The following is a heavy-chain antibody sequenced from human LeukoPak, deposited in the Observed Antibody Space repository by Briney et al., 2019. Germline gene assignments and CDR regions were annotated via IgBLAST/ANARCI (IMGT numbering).Heavy chain of an antibody. J-gene: IGHJ4*02. CDR3: ARDPYNSGWFGD. D-gene: IGHD6-19*01. CDR1: GFTVTSNC. V-gene: IGHV3-66*01. CDR2: LYSGGDT. Sequence: GRSLILSCAASGFTVTSNCLSWVRQAPGTGLEWVSVLYSGGDTYYADSVKGRFTISRDNSKNTLYLQLNSLRAEDTAVYYCARDPYNSGWFGDWGQGTLVIVSS.